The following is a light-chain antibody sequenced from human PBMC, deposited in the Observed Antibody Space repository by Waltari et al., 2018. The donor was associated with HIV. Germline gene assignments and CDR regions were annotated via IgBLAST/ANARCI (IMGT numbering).Light chain of an antibody. CDR3: ATWDDRENGHGI. CDR1: GPNIGSNY. CDR2: RDR. J-gene: IGLJ7*01. V-gene: IGLV1-47*01. Sequence: QSVLTQPPSASGTHGQSVPISCSGSGPNIGSNYVYWYQQVPGTAPKLLIFRDRQRPSGVPDRFSASKSGTSASLAISGLRSEDEAHYYCATWDDRENGHGIFGGGTQLTVL.